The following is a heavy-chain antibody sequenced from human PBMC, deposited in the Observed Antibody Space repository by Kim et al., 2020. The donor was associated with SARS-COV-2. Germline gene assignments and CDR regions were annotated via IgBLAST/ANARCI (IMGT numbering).Heavy chain of an antibody. J-gene: IGHJ3*02. Sequence: GGSLRLSCAASGFTFSNYGMHWVRQAPGKGLEWVAIIWHDGNNKYYVDSVKGRFTISRDNSKNMLYLQMNSLRAEDTAVYYCAANSDIWGQGEMFTVSS. CDR1: GFTFSNYG. CDR3: AANSDI. V-gene: IGHV3-33*01. CDR2: IWHDGNNK.